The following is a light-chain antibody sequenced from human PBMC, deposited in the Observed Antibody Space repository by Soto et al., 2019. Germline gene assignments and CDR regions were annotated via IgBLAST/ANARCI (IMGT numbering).Light chain of an antibody. CDR2: WAS. J-gene: IGKJ2*02. CDR1: QTVFHSSYNKDF. V-gene: IGKV4-1*01. Sequence: DIVMTQSPVSLSVSLGERATINCKSSQTVFHSSYNKDFLAWYQQKPGQPPKLLFYWASTRESGVPARFSGGGSGTDFSLTISSLQAEDVAVYYCQQYYSSRTFGQGTKLEIK. CDR3: QQYYSSRT.